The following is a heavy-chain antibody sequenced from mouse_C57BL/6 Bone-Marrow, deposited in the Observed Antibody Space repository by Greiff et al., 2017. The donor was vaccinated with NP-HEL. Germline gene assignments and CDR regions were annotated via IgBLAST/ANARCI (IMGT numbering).Heavy chain of an antibody. CDR1: GYTFTSYW. CDR3: ARGETYYSLSWFAY. V-gene: IGHV1-59*01. Sequence: QVQLQQPGAELVRPGTSVKLSCKASGYTFTSYWMHWVKQRPGQGLEWIGVIDPSDSYTNYTQKFKGKATLTVDTSSSTAYMHLSSLTSDDSAVYYCARGETYYSLSWFAYWGQGTLVTVSA. D-gene: IGHD2-12*01. J-gene: IGHJ3*01. CDR2: IDPSDSYT.